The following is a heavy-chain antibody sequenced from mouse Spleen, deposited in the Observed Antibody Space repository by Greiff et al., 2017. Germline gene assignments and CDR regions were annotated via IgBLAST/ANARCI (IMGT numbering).Heavy chain of an antibody. CDR1: GFSLSTSGMG. Sequence: QVTLKVCGPGILQSSQTLSLTCSFSGFSLSTSGMGVSWIRQPSGKGLEWLAHIYWDDDKRYKPSLKSRLTISKDTSRNQVFLRITSVDTADTATYYCARRPLYDYDGGYFDVWGAGTTVTVSS. CDR3: ARRPLYDYDGGYFDV. J-gene: IGHJ1*01. D-gene: IGHD2-4*01. CDR2: IYWDDDK. V-gene: IGHV8-12*01.